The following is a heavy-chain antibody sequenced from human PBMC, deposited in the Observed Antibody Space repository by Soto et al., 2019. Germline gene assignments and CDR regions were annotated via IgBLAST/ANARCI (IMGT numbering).Heavy chain of an antibody. V-gene: IGHV4-59*01. CDR1: GGSISSYY. Sequence: QVQLQESGPGLVKPSETLSLTCTVSGGSISSYYWSWIRQPPGKGLEWIGYIYYSGSTNYNPSLKSRVTISVDTSKNQFSLKLSSVTAADTAVYYCARGGPLPGIDPWGQGTLVTVSS. CDR3: ARGGPLPGIDP. D-gene: IGHD3-10*01. J-gene: IGHJ5*02. CDR2: IYYSGST.